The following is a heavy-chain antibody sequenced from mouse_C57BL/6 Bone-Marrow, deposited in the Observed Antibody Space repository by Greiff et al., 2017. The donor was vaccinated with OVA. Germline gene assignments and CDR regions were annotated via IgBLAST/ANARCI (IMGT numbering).Heavy chain of an antibody. CDR2: IDPSDSYT. CDR1: GYTFTSYW. Sequence: QVQLQQPGAELVRPGTSVKLSCKASGYTFTSYWVHWVKQRPGQGLEWIGVIDPSDSYTNYNQKFKGKATLTVDTSSSTAYMQLSSLTSEDSAVYYCAGDWYFDVWGTGTTVTVSS. CDR3: AGDWYFDV. V-gene: IGHV1-59*01. J-gene: IGHJ1*03.